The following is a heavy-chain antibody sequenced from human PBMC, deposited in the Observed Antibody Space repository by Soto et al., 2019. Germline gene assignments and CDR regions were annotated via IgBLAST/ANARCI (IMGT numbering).Heavy chain of an antibody. D-gene: IGHD6-13*01. V-gene: IGHV3-74*01. J-gene: IGHJ6*02. CDR1: GFTFSSSW. CDR3: ARGEQQLVPAGYYYYYGMDV. CDR2: MNPDGSAI. Sequence: EVQLVESGGGLVQPGGSLRLSCVVSGFTFSSSWMHWVRQGPGKGLVWVSRMNPDGSAINYADSVKGRFTTSRDNAKNILYLQMNSLRAEDTAVYYCARGEQQLVPAGYYYYYGMDVWGQGTTVTVSS.